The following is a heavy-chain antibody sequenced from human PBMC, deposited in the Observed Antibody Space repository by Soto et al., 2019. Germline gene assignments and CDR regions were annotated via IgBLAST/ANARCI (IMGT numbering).Heavy chain of an antibody. CDR3: AQRRRYYDSSGFRPNWFDP. Sequence: ARTLVSPTPTLTLTCTFSGFSLHTSGMGLGWMRKPLGTVLEWLALIYWNDDKRYSPSLKSRLTITKDTSKNQVVLTMNNMDPVDRATYYCAQRRRYYDSSGFRPNWFDPWGHGTLVTVSS. J-gene: IGHJ5*02. CDR1: GFSLHTSGMG. V-gene: IGHV2-5*01. CDR2: IYWNDDK. D-gene: IGHD3-22*01.